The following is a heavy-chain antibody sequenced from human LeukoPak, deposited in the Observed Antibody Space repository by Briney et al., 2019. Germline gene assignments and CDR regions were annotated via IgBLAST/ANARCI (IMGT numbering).Heavy chain of an antibody. Sequence: PSETLSLTGTVSGGSISSYYWSWLRQPRGKGLEWIGYIDYSGSTNYNPSLKSRITMSVDTSKNQFSLKQSSVTAADTAAYWCAIRVAAASIVYWGQGALVTVSS. CDR2: IDYSGST. D-gene: IGHD6-13*01. V-gene: IGHV4-59*01. J-gene: IGHJ4*02. CDR3: AIRVAAASIVY. CDR1: GGSISSYY.